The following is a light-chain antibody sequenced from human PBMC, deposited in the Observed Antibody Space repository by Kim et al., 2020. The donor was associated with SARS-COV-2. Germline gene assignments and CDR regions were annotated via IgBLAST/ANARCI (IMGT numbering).Light chain of an antibody. Sequence: APGKTARITCGGNNIGSNSVHWYQQKPGQGPVLVMKYDRDRPSGIPGRISGSNSGNTATLTITRVEAGDEADYYCQVWDNYSDHVVFGGGTKLIVL. CDR3: QVWDNYSDHVV. J-gene: IGLJ2*01. CDR1: NIGSNS. CDR2: YDR. V-gene: IGLV3-21*04.